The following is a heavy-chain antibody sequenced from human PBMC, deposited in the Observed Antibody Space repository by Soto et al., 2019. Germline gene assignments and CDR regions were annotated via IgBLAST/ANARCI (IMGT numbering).Heavy chain of an antibody. CDR2: ISYDGSNK. Sequence: QVQLVESGGGVVQPGRSLRLSCAASGFTFSSYAMHWVRQAPGKGLEWVAVISYDGSNKYYADSVKGRFTISRDNSKNTLYLQMNSLRAEDTAVYYCLGMGTYVWYYFDYWGQGTLVTVSS. V-gene: IGHV3-30-3*01. J-gene: IGHJ4*02. D-gene: IGHD3-16*01. CDR3: LGMGTYVWYYFDY. CDR1: GFTFSSYA.